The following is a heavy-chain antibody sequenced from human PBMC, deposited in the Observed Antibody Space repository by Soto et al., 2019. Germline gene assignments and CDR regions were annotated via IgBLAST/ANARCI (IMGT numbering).Heavy chain of an antibody. CDR1: GFTFSSYS. CDR2: ISSSSSTM. Sequence: GGSLRLSCAASGFTFSSYSMNWVRQAPGKGLEWVSYISSSSSTMYYADSVKGRFTISRDNAKNSLYLQMNSLRDEDTAVYYCARDYYDSSGQHAFDIWGQGTMVTVSS. J-gene: IGHJ3*02. D-gene: IGHD3-22*01. CDR3: ARDYYDSSGQHAFDI. V-gene: IGHV3-48*02.